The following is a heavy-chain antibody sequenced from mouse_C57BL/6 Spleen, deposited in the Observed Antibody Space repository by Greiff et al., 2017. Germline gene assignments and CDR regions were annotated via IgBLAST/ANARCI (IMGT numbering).Heavy chain of an antibody. D-gene: IGHD2-5*01. J-gene: IGHJ3*01. V-gene: IGHV1-82*01. CDR3: ASYSNYVYLFAY. CDR2: IYPGDGDT. Sequence: QVQLQQSGPELVKPGASVKISCKASGYAFSSSWMNWVKQRPGKGLEWIGRIYPGDGDTNYNGKFKGKATLTADKSSSTAYMQLSSLTSEDSAVYFCASYSNYVYLFAYWGQGTLVTVSA. CDR1: GYAFSSSW.